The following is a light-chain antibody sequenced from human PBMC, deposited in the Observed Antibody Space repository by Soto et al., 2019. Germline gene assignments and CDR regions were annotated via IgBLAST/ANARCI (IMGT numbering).Light chain of an antibody. J-gene: IGKJ2*01. CDR2: SAS. CDR1: RAINNY. CDR3: QQSYSTPPN. V-gene: IGKV1-39*01. Sequence: IPMTQSPSSLSASVGDRVTRTCRTSRAINNYVNWYQHHPGRVPKLLIPSASILQAGVPSRFSAGGSGTHFALTISNLQHEDVANYYCQQSYSTPPNFGQGTKLEI.